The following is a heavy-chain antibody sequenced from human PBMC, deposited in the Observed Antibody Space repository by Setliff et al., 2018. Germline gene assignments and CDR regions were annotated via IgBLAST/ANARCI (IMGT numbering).Heavy chain of an antibody. J-gene: IGHJ6*03. CDR1: EFTLSTYW. V-gene: IGHV3-74*01. CDR2: INSDGSSP. D-gene: IGHD6-25*01. Sequence: PGGSLRLSCAASEFTLSTYWIHWVRQAPRKGLVWVSRINSDGSSPTYADSVHGRFTISRDNAKNTLFLQMDSLSVDDTAVYYCARQQGYDSGHPGPHYYHYYMDVWGKGTTVTVSS. CDR3: ARQQGYDSGHPGPHYYHYYMDV.